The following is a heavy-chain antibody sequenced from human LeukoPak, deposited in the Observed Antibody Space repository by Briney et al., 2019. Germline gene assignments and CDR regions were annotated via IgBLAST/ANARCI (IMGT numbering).Heavy chain of an antibody. CDR2: INHSGST. Sequence: SETLSLTCAVYGGSFSGYYWSWIRQPPGKGLEWIGEINHSGSTNYNPSLTSRVTISVDTSKNRFSLKLSSVTAADTAVYYCARRGRTRYGIVGALCDYWGQGTLVTVSS. D-gene: IGHD1-26*01. V-gene: IGHV4-34*01. CDR3: ARRGRTRYGIVGALCDY. CDR1: GGSFSGYY. J-gene: IGHJ4*02.